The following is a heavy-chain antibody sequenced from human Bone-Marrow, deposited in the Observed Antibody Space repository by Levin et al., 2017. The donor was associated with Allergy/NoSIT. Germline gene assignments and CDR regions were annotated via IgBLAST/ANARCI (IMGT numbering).Heavy chain of an antibody. D-gene: IGHD3-10*01. V-gene: IGHV3-20*04. CDR2: INWNGASI. Sequence: GESLKISCGASGFNFEDYTLSWVRQAPGKGLEWVSGINWNGASIAYADSVKGRFTVSRDNAKNSLYLHMNSLGDEDTAFYYCARGGLWFGDFSTYYMDVWGKGTTVTVSS. CDR1: GFNFEDYT. CDR3: ARGGLWFGDFSTYYMDV. J-gene: IGHJ6*03.